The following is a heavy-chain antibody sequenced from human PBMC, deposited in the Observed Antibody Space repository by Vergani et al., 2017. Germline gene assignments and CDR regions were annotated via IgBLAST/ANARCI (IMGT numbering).Heavy chain of an antibody. D-gene: IGHD1-26*01. V-gene: IGHV3-66*02. Sequence: EVQLVESGGGLVQPGGSLRLSCAASGFTVSSNYMSWVRQAPGKGLEWVSVIYSGGSTYYADSVKGRFTISRDNSKNTLYLQMNSLRAEDTAVYYCARDADYIVGATGYFDYWGRRTLVSVSS. CDR3: ARDADYIVGATGYFDY. J-gene: IGHJ4*02. CDR2: IYSGGST. CDR1: GFTVSSNY.